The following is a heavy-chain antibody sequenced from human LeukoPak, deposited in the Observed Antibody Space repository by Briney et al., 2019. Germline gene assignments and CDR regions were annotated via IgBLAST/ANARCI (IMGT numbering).Heavy chain of an antibody. V-gene: IGHV1-69*06. CDR1: GGTFSSYA. CDR2: IIPTFGTA. Sequence: SVKVSCKASGGTFSSYAISWVRQAPGQGLEWMGGIIPTFGTANYAQKFQGRVTITADKSTSTAYMELSSLRSEDTAVYYCARDLTMARGARYRPYNWFDPWGQGTLVTVSP. D-gene: IGHD3-10*01. J-gene: IGHJ5*02. CDR3: ARDLTMARGARYRPYNWFDP.